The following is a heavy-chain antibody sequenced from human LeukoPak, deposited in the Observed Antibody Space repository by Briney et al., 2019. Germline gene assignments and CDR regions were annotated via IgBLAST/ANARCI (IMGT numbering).Heavy chain of an antibody. V-gene: IGHV4-59*01. J-gene: IGHJ6*03. CDR1: GGSISSYY. Sequence: SETLSLTCTVSGGSISSYYWSWIRQPPGKGLEWTGYIYYSGSTNYNPSLKSRVTISVDTSKDQFSPKLSSVTAADTAVYYCAREARFGEDYYYYMDVWGKGTTVTVSS. CDR3: AREARFGEDYYYYMDV. D-gene: IGHD3-10*01. CDR2: IYYSGST.